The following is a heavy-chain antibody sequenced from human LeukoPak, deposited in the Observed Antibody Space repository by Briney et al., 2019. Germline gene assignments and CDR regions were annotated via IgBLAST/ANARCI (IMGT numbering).Heavy chain of an antibody. D-gene: IGHD6-13*01. CDR1: GFTFSSYG. CDR2: IWYDGSNK. CDR3: ARDVSYSSSWYYFDY. J-gene: IGHJ4*02. Sequence: PGGSLSLSCAASGFTFSSYGMHWVRQAPGKGLEWVAVIWYDGSNKYYADSVKGRFTISRDNSKNTLYLQMNSLRAEDTAVYYCARDVSYSSSWYYFDYWGQGTLVTVSS. V-gene: IGHV3-33*01.